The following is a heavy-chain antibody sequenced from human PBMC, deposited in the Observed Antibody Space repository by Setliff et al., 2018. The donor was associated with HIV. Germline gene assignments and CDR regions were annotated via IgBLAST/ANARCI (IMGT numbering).Heavy chain of an antibody. CDR1: GGSISSHY. V-gene: IGHV4-59*11. CDR3: ARDSMPPFWSGGRNRFDP. D-gene: IGHD3-3*01. CDR2: IYYSGST. Sequence: SETLSLTCTVSGGSISSHYWSWIRQPPGKGLEWIGSIYYSGSTNYNPSLKSRVTISVDTSKNQFSLKLSSVTAADTAVYYCARDSMPPFWSGGRNRFDPWGQGTLVTVSS. J-gene: IGHJ5*02.